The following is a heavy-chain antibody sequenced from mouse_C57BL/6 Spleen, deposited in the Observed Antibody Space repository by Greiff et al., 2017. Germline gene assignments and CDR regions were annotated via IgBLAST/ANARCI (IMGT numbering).Heavy chain of an antibody. CDR2: LWGDGST. D-gene: IGHD1-1*01. Sequence: VQLQESGPGLVAPSQSLSITCTVSGFSFTSYGVSWVRQPPGKGLEWLGVLWGDGSTNYHTALISRLSISKDNSKSQVFLKLNSPQTDDTATYYCAELRNYGSMDYWGQGTSVTVSS. J-gene: IGHJ4*01. CDR3: AELRNYGSMDY. V-gene: IGHV2-3*01. CDR1: GFSFTSYG.